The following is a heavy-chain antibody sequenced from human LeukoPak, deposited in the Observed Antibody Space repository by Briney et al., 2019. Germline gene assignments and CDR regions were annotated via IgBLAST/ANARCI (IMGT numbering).Heavy chain of an antibody. V-gene: IGHV3-33*01. CDR2: IWYDGSNK. J-gene: IGHJ4*02. CDR3: ARDGGYYDILTGSDY. Sequence: PGGSLRLSCAASGFTFSSYGMHWVRQAPGKGLEWVAVIWYDGSNKCYADSVKGRFTISRDNSKNTLYLQMNSLRAEDTAVYYCARDGGYYDILTGSDYWGQGTLVTVSS. CDR1: GFTFSSYG. D-gene: IGHD3-9*01.